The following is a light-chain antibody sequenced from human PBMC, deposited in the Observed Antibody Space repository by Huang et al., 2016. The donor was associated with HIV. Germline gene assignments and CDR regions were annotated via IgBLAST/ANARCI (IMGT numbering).Light chain of an antibody. CDR3: LQSYSVPLT. Sequence: DIQMTQSPSSLSASVGDRVTITCRASQTIRRYLSWYQQKPGKAPKLLIYDASTLQGGVPSRFGGSGSGTDFTLTISSLQPDDFATYYCLQSYSVPLTFGGGTKVEIK. V-gene: IGKV1-39*01. CDR2: DAS. CDR1: QTIRRY. J-gene: IGKJ4*01.